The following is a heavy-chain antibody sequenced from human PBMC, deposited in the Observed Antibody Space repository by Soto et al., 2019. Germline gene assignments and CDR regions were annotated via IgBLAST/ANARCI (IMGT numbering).Heavy chain of an antibody. Sequence: QVQLVQSGAEVKKPGSSGKVSCKASGGTFSSYAISWVRQAPGQGLEWMGGIIPIFGTANYAQKFQGRVTITADESTSTAYLELSSLRSEDTAVYYCARDRFGVVIPPRCMDVWGQGTTVAVSS. V-gene: IGHV1-69*01. D-gene: IGHD3-3*01. CDR3: ARDRFGVVIPPRCMDV. J-gene: IGHJ6*02. CDR2: IIPIFGTA. CDR1: GGTFSSYA.